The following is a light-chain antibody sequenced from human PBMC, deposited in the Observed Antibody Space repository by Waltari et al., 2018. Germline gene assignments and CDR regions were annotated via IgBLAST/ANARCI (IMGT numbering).Light chain of an antibody. CDR2: GAS. CDR1: QSVSSSY. J-gene: IGKJ4*01. V-gene: IGKV3-20*01. Sequence: EIVLTQSPGTLSLSPGERATLSCTASQSVSSSYLAWYQQKPGQGPRLLIYGASIRATGIPDRFTGSGSGTDFALTISRLEPEDFAVYYCQQYATSALTFGGGTKVES. CDR3: QQYATSALT.